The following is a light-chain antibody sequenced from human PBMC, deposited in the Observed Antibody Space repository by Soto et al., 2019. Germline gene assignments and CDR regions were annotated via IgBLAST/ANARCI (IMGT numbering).Light chain of an antibody. V-gene: IGLV1-51*01. CDR1: SSNIGGNS. J-gene: IGLJ1*01. CDR2: DDN. Sequence: QSVLTQPPSVSAAPGQKVTISCSGSSSNIGGNSVSWYQQLPGTAPKLLIYDDNKRPSGIPDRFSGSKSGTSATLGITGFQTGEEADYYSGSWDRSLSAYVFGTGTKVTV. CDR3: GSWDRSLSAYV.